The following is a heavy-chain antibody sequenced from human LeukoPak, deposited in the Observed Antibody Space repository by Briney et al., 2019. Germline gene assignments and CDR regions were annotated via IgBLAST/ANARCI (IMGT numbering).Heavy chain of an antibody. CDR3: ANTPARWLRLEAFDY. CDR1: GFTFSSYA. J-gene: IGHJ4*02. V-gene: IGHV3-23*01. D-gene: IGHD2-15*01. CDR2: ISGSGGST. Sequence: GGSLRLSCAASGFTFSSYAMSWVRQTPGKGLEWVSAISGSGGSTYYADSVQGRFTISRDNSMYTLYLQMNSQRAEDTAVYYCANTPARWLRLEAFDYWGRGTLVTVSS.